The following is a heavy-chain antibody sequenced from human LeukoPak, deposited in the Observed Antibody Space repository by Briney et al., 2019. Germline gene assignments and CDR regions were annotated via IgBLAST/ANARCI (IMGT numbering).Heavy chain of an antibody. CDR2: INHSGST. CDR3: ARGRKNSGYDCDFDY. V-gene: IGHV4-34*01. CDR1: GGSFSGYY. Sequence: PSETLSLTCAVYGGSFSGYYWSWIRHPPGKGLEWSGEINHSGSTNYNPSLKSRVTISVATSTNQFSLKLSSVTAADPAAYYCARGRKNSGYDCDFDYWGQGTQVTVSS. D-gene: IGHD5-12*01. J-gene: IGHJ4*02.